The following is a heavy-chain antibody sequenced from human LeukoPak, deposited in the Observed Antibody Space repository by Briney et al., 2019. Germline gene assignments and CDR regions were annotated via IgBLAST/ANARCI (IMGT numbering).Heavy chain of an antibody. V-gene: IGHV3-74*01. J-gene: IGHJ6*03. CDR2: INSDGSRT. CDR3: ARPPYYYQYYMDV. Sequence: PGGSLRLSCAASGFTFSSYWMHWVRQAPGKGLVWVSGINSDGSRTSYADSVKGRFTISRDNGKNTLYLQMNSLRAEDTAVYYCARPPYYYQYYMDVWGKGTTVIVSS. CDR1: GFTFSSYW.